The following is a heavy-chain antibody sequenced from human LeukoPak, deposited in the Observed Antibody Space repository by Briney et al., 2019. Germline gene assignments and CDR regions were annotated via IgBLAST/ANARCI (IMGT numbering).Heavy chain of an antibody. D-gene: IGHD5-18*01. CDR3: ARDVDTAMVAIAPFDY. CDR1: GYTFTSYG. Sequence: ASVKVSCKASGYTFTSYGISWVRQAPGQGLEWMGWISAYNGNTNYAQKLQGRVTMTTDTSTSTAYMELRSLRSDDTAVYYCARDVDTAMVAIAPFDYWGQGTLVTVSS. J-gene: IGHJ4*02. V-gene: IGHV1-18*01. CDR2: ISAYNGNT.